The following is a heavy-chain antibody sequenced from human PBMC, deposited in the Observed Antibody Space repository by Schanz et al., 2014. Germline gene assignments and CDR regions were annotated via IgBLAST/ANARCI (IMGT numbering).Heavy chain of an antibody. CDR1: GYTFTSYD. V-gene: IGHV1-8*01. D-gene: IGHD3-16*01. J-gene: IGHJ4*02. Sequence: QVQLVQSGAEVKKPGASVRLSCEASGYTFTSYDINWVRQATGQGLEWMGWMNSKTGNTGYAQRFQGRVTMTRNTSITTAYLELSSRRSGDTAVYYGTKGRTFGRWGQGTLVTVSS. CDR2: MNSKTGNT. CDR3: TKGRTFGR.